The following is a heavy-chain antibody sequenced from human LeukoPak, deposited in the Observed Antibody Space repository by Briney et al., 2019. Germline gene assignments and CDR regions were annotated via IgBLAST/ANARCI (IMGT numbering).Heavy chain of an antibody. J-gene: IGHJ4*02. D-gene: IGHD6-13*01. CDR3: TTDPAYSSSWLRSIVDY. CDR2: IKGKTDGGTT. V-gene: IGHV3-15*01. Sequence: PGASLRLPCAASGFTFSNAWMSWVRQAPGKGLEWVGRIKGKTDGGTTDYAAPVKGRFTISRDDSKNTLYLQLNSLKTEDTAVYYCTTDPAYSSSWLRSIVDYWGQGTLVTVCS. CDR1: GFTFSNAW.